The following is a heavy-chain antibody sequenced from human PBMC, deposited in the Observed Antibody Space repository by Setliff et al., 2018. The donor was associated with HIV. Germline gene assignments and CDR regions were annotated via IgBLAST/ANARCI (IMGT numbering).Heavy chain of an antibody. D-gene: IGHD3-22*01. CDR2: VYNTGNT. CDR1: GYSIRSSYW. J-gene: IGHJ4*02. Sequence: KASETLSLTCAVSGYSIRSSYWWGWLRQSPGKGLEWIGNVYNTGNTYYNPSLKRRVTMSVDTFKNQFSLKLSSVTAVDTAVYYCAVVRLTMIMMVDYFDQWGQGTLVTVSS. V-gene: IGHV4-28*01. CDR3: AVVRLTMIMMVDYFDQ.